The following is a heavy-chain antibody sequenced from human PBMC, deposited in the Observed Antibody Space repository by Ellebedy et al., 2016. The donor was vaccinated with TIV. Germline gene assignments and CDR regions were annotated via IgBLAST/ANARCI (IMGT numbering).Heavy chain of an antibody. Sequence: AASVKVSCKASGYTFTIYGINWVRQAPGQGLEWMGWISVHNDNTNYAQKFQGRVTMTTDTSTTTAYMELRSLRSDDTAVYYCARVKVGATGFDYWGQGTLVTVSS. CDR1: GYTFTIYG. CDR2: ISVHNDNT. J-gene: IGHJ4*02. V-gene: IGHV1-18*04. CDR3: ARVKVGATGFDY. D-gene: IGHD1-26*01.